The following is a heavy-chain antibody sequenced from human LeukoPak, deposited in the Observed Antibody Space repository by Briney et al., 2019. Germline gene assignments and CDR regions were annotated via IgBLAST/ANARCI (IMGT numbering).Heavy chain of an antibody. CDR1: GFTFSSYA. Sequence: GGSLRLSCGASGFTFSSYAMSWVRQAPGKGLEWVANIKQDGSEKYYVDSVKGRFTISRDNAKNSLYLQMNSLRAEDTAVYYCAMAYYYDSSDYWGQGTLVTVSS. CDR3: AMAYYYDSSDY. CDR2: IKQDGSEK. D-gene: IGHD3-22*01. J-gene: IGHJ4*02. V-gene: IGHV3-7*01.